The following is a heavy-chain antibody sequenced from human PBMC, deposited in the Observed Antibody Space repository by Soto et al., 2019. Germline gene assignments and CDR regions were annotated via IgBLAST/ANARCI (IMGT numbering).Heavy chain of an antibody. CDR2: IYPVDSDT. D-gene: IGHD6-25*01. J-gene: IGHJ6*02. Sequence: EVQLVQSGAEVKKPGEALKISCKGSGYSFTSYWFGWVRPMPGKGLEWMGIIYPVDSDTRYSPSFQGQVTISAAKSISTAYMQWSSLKAADPAMYYCTGTSAAVKNYYGMDVWGQGTPVTVSS. CDR3: TGTSAAVKNYYGMDV. V-gene: IGHV5-51*01. CDR1: GYSFTSYW.